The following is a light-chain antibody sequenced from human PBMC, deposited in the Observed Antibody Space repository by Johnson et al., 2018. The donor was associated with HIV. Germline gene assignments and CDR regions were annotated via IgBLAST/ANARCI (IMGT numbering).Light chain of an antibody. CDR1: SSDMGNYA. Sequence: QSVLTQPPSLSAAPGQKVTISCSGSSSDMGNYAVSWYQQLPGTAPKLLIYENNKRPSGIPDRFSGSKSGTSATLGITGLQTGDEADFYCGTWDTSLSAFVFGTGTKVTV. V-gene: IGLV1-51*02. CDR2: ENN. CDR3: GTWDTSLSAFV. J-gene: IGLJ1*01.